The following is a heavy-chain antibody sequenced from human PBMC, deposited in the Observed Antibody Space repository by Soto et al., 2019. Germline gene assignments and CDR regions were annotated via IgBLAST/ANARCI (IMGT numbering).Heavy chain of an antibody. CDR1: GVMFTSSA. Sequence: SVKVSCKTSGVMFTSSAVRWVRQARGQRLEWIGWLVVGSGNTHYAQHFQERVTLTRDMSTGTAYMELSSLRSEDTAVYYCAAVPVLRFLKWLPAYFDYWGQGTLVTVSS. J-gene: IGHJ4*02. D-gene: IGHD3-3*01. V-gene: IGHV1-58*01. CDR2: LVVGSGNT. CDR3: AAVPVLRFLKWLPAYFDY.